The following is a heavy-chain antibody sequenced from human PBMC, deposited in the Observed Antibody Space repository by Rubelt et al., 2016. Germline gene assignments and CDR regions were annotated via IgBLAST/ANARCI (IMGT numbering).Heavy chain of an antibody. CDR1: GFTFSSYA. CDR3: STAKCRSASCYYLSWLDP. V-gene: IGHV3-23*04. J-gene: IGHJ5*02. Sequence: EVQLVESGGGLVQPGGSLRLSCAASGFTFSSYAMSWVRQAPGKGLEWVSAISGGSGSTYYADSVRGRFTIPRDDSMNTLYLQMNSLKTEDTAVYYWSTAKCRSASCYYLSWLDPWGQGTMVGVSS. D-gene: IGHD2-2*01. CDR2: ISGGSGST.